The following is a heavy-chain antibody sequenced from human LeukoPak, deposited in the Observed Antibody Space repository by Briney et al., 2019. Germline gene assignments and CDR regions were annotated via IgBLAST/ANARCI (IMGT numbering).Heavy chain of an antibody. V-gene: IGHV1-2*02. CDR3: ARSPYNSGWSYYMDV. Sequence: ASVKVSCKASGYTFTGYYMHWVRQAPGQGLEWMGWINPNSGGTNYAQKFQGRVTMTRDTSISTAYMELSRLRSDDTAVYYCARSPYNSGWSYYMDVWGRGTTVTVSS. J-gene: IGHJ6*03. CDR2: INPNSGGT. CDR1: GYTFTGYY. D-gene: IGHD6-19*01.